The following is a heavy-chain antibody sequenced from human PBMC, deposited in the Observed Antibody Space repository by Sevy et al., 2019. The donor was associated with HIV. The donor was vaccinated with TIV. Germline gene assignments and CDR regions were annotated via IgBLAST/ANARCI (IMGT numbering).Heavy chain of an antibody. Sequence: ASVKVSCKVSGYTLTKLSMHWVRQTPGKGLEWMTTFDPEDGDPEDGKTIYAQKFLGRVTMTEDTSTDTAYMELSSLXSEDTAVYYCATTKDYYDSSGYPFDSWGQGTLVTVSS. CDR3: ATTKDYYDSSGYPFDS. D-gene: IGHD3-22*01. J-gene: IGHJ4*02. V-gene: IGHV1-24*01. CDR2: FDPEDGDPEDGKT. CDR1: GYTLTKLS.